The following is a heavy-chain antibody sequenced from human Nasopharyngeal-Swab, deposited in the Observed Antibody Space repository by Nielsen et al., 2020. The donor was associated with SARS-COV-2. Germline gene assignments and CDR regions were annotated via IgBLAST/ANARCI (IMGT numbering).Heavy chain of an antibody. D-gene: IGHD6-13*01. J-gene: IGHJ4*02. CDR1: GFTFSNAW. CDR3: TTAAAAGRKRWYFDY. Sequence: GESLKISCAASGFTFSNAWMSWVRQAPGKGLEWVGRIKSKTDGGTTDYAAPVKGRFTISRDDSKNTLYLQMNSLKTEDTAVYYCTTAAAAGRKRWYFDYWGQGTLVTVSS. CDR2: IKSKTDGGTT. V-gene: IGHV3-15*01.